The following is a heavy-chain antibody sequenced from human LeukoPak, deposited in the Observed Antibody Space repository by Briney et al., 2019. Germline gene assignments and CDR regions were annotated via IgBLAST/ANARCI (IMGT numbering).Heavy chain of an antibody. CDR3: ANDAYSYGLNAFDI. Sequence: DPGGSLRLSFAASGFTFSNYWMSWVRQAPGKGLEWVANIKQDGSEKNYVDSVKGRFTISRDNARNSLYLQMNSLRAEDTAVYYCANDAYSYGLNAFDIWGQGTLVTVSS. J-gene: IGHJ3*02. D-gene: IGHD5-18*01. CDR2: IKQDGSEK. V-gene: IGHV3-7*05. CDR1: GFTFSNYW.